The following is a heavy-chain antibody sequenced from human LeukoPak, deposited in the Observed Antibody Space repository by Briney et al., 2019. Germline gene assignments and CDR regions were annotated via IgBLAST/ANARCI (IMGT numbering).Heavy chain of an antibody. Sequence: PGGSPRLSCTASGFTFGDYAMSWVRQAPGKGLEWVAVISYDGSKKYYADSVKGRFTTSRDNSKNTLYLQMNSLRAEDTAFYYCAKAGVLVDYYDGSGTLYYWGQGTLVTVSS. J-gene: IGHJ4*02. V-gene: IGHV3-30*04. CDR1: GFTFGDYA. CDR3: AKAGVLVDYYDGSGTLYY. D-gene: IGHD3-22*01. CDR2: ISYDGSKK.